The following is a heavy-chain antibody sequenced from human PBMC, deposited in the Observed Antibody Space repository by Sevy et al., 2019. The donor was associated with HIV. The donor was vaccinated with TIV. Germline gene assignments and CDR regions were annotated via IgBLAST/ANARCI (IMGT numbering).Heavy chain of an antibody. J-gene: IGHJ4*02. D-gene: IGHD6-13*01. CDR2: IKKDGSEK. Sequence: GGSLRLSCAASGFTFSSYWMSWVRQAPGKGLEWVANIKKDGSEKYYVDSVKGRFTISRDNAKNSLYLQMNSLRAEDTAVYYCASVWGLAAAGTLDYWGQGTLVTVSS. CDR3: ASVWGLAAAGTLDY. V-gene: IGHV3-7*01. CDR1: GFTFSSYW.